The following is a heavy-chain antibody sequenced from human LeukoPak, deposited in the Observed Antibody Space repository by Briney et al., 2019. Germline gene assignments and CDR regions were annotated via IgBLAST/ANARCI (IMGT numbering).Heavy chain of an antibody. J-gene: IGHJ6*04. Sequence: PGGSLRLSCAASGFPFSTYAMHWVRQAPDKGLEWVAVISYDGSNKYYADSVKGRFTISRDNAKNSLYLQMNSLRAEDTAVYYCAELGITMIGGVWGKGTTVTISS. D-gene: IGHD3-10*02. CDR2: ISYDGSNK. V-gene: IGHV3-30*04. CDR3: AELGITMIGGV. CDR1: GFPFSTYA.